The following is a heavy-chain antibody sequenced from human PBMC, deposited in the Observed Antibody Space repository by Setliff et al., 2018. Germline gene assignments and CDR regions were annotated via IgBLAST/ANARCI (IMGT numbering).Heavy chain of an antibody. Sequence: PSETLSLTCTVSGGSISSGSYYWSWIRQPAGKGLEWIGHIDPRGNTNYNPSLKSRVTISRDTSKNQFSLKLTSVTAADTAAYYCARSLGSGTYWGSRPYYSDYWGQGTLVTVSS. CDR1: GGSISSGSYY. V-gene: IGHV4-61*09. D-gene: IGHD3-10*01. CDR3: ARSLGSGTYWGSRPYYSDY. CDR2: IDPRGNT. J-gene: IGHJ4*02.